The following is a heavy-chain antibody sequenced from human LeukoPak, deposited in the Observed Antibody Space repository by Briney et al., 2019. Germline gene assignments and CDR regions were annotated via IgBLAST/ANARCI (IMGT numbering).Heavy chain of an antibody. D-gene: IGHD3-22*01. CDR3: ARRGGYDSSGYGPIGGY. CDR1: GGSISSGSYY. Sequence: SETLSLTCTVSGGSISSGSYYWSWIRQPAGKGLEWIGRIYSSGSTNYNPSLKSRVTISVDTSKNQFSLKLSSVTAADTAVYYCARRGGYDSSGYGPIGGYWGQGTLVTVSS. V-gene: IGHV4-61*02. J-gene: IGHJ4*02. CDR2: IYSSGST.